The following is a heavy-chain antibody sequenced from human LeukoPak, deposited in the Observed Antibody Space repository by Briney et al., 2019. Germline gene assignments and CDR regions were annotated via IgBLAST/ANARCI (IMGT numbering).Heavy chain of an antibody. V-gene: IGHV1-46*01. CDR3: AREGAADTAMGDAFDI. J-gene: IGHJ3*02. CDR2: INPSGGST. Sequence: ASVKVSCKASGYTFTSYYMHWVRQAPGQGLEWMGIINPSGGSTSYAQKFQGRVTMTRDTSTSTVYMELSSLRSEDTAVYYCAREGAADTAMGDAFDIWGQGTMVTVSS. CDR1: GYTFTSYY. D-gene: IGHD5-18*01.